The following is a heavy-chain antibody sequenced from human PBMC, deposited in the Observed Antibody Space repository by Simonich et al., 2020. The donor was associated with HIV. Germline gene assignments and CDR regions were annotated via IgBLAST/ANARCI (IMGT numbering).Heavy chain of an antibody. V-gene: IGHV1-46*01. CDR1: GYTLTSYY. Sequence: QVQLVQSGAEVKKPGASVKVSCKASGYTLTSYYMHWVRQAPGQGLEWMGIINPSGGSTSYEQKCQGRVTMTRDTATRTVYMELSSLRSEDTAVYYCARGEGVVTVFDYWGQGTLVTVSS. D-gene: IGHD2-21*02. J-gene: IGHJ4*02. CDR3: ARGEGVVTVFDY. CDR2: INPSGGST.